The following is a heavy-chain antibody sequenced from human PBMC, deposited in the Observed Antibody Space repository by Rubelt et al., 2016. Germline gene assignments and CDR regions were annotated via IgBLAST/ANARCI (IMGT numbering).Heavy chain of an antibody. D-gene: IGHD6-25*01. CDR2: IYASGNT. CDR1: GGSISRYS. CDR3: SGAISGSPRFGFDY. Sequence: QVQLQESGPGLVKPSETLSLTCTVSGGSISRYSWSWIRQPAGKGLEWIGHIYASGNTNYNPSLKSRVTMSLDSSKNKFSLKLRSVTAAAAAVYCCSGAISGSPRFGFDYWGQGTLVTVSS. V-gene: IGHV4-4*07. J-gene: IGHJ4*02.